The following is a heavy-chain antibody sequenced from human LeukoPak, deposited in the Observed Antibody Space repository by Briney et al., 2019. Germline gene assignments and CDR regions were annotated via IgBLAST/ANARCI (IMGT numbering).Heavy chain of an antibody. J-gene: IGHJ4*02. CDR3: ANERGYNYGYSFDY. Sequence: GGSLRLSCAASGFSFSSYALHWVRQAPGKGLEWVAAIPNDGSKTYYADSVKGRFTISRDNSKNTLYLQMNSLRAEDTAVYYCANERGYNYGYSFDYWGQGTLVTVSS. CDR1: GFSFSSYA. V-gene: IGHV3-30-3*02. D-gene: IGHD5-18*01. CDR2: IPNDGSKT.